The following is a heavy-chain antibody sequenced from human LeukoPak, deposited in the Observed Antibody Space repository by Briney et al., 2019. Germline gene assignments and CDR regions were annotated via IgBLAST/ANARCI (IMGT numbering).Heavy chain of an antibody. CDR1: GFNFSSYA. J-gene: IGHJ4*02. CDR3: AKDRSSSTSFSNY. D-gene: IGHD2-2*01. CDR2: VTGPSSNT. V-gene: IGHV3-23*01. Sequence: SGGSLRLLCAASGFNFSSYAMTWVRQAPGKGLEWVSGVTGPSSNTYYAYSVKGRFTLSRDNSKNMLYLEMNSLGVEETAIYYWAKDRSSSTSFSNYWGGGTMVTVSS.